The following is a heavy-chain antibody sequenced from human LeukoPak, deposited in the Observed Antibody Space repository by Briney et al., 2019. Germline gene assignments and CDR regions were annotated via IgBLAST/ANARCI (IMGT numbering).Heavy chain of an antibody. J-gene: IGHJ5*02. V-gene: IGHV1-69*04. D-gene: IGHD6-19*01. Sequence: ASVKVSCKASGGTFSSYAISWVRQASGQGLEWMGRINPILGIANYAQKFQGRVTITADKSTSTAYMGLSSLRSEDTAVYYCARGASSGWYYSDWFDPWGQGTLVTVSS. CDR1: GGTFSSYA. CDR3: ARGASSGWYYSDWFDP. CDR2: INPILGIA.